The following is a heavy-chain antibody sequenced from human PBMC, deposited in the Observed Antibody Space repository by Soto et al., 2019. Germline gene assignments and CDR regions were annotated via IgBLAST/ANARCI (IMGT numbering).Heavy chain of an antibody. CDR3: TRHVVDYDFWSGYWSYYGMDV. J-gene: IGHJ6*02. CDR1: GFTFSGSA. V-gene: IGHV3-73*01. CDR2: IRSKANSYAT. Sequence: PGGSLRLSCAASGFTFSGSAMHWVRQASGKGLEWVVRIRSKANSYATAYAASVKGRFTISRDDSKNTAYLQMNSLKTEDTAVYYCTRHVVDYDFWSGYWSYYGMDVWGQGTTVTVSS. D-gene: IGHD3-3*01.